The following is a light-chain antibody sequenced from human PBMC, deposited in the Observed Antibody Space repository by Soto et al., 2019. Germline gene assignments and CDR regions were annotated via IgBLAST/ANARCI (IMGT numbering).Light chain of an antibody. CDR2: VNS. Sequence: QSVLTQPASVSGSPGQSITISCTGTSSEVGDYKYVSWYQQHPDKAPKLIIFVNSNRPSGVSNRFSGSKSGNTASLTISGLQAEDEDDYYCSSDTSSDTPYVFGTGTKVTVL. V-gene: IGLV2-14*01. J-gene: IGLJ1*01. CDR1: SSEVGDYKY. CDR3: SSDTSSDTPYV.